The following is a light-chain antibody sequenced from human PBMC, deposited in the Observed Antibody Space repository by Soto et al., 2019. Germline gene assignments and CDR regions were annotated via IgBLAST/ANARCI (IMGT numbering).Light chain of an antibody. Sequence: ELVLTHPPDSLSFSPWEGSTLCSRSSQSVSSSYLAWYQQKPGQAPRLLIYGSSSRATGIPDRFSGSGSGTDFTLTISRLEPEDFAVYYCQQYGSSSVTFGQGTRLEIK. CDR3: QQYGSSSVT. J-gene: IGKJ5*01. CDR1: QSVSSSY. CDR2: GSS. V-gene: IGKV3-20*01.